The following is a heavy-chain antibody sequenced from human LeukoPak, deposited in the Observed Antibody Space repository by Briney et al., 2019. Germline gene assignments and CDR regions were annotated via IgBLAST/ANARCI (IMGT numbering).Heavy chain of an antibody. D-gene: IGHD1-26*01. J-gene: IGHJ4*02. CDR1: GFTFSNAW. Sequence: GGSLRLSCAASGFTFSNAWMSWVGQAPGKGLEWVGRIKSKTDGGTTDYAAPVKGRFTISRDDSKNTLFLQMNSLKTEDTAVYYCAKDRGGSYFDFDFWGRGTLVTVSS. CDR3: AKDRGGSYFDFDF. CDR2: IKSKTDGGTT. V-gene: IGHV3-15*01.